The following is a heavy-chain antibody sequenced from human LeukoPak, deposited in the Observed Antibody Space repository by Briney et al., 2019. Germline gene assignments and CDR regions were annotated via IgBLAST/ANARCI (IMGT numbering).Heavy chain of an antibody. V-gene: IGHV4-59*01. D-gene: IGHD4-17*01. CDR1: GDSISSYY. J-gene: IGHJ4*02. Sequence: SETLSLTCTVSGDSISSYYWSWIRQPPGKGLEWIGYIYYSGSTNYNPSLKSRVTISVDTSKNQFSLKLSSVTAADTAVYYCARDAGYGDPFDYWGQGTLVTVSS. CDR3: ARDAGYGDPFDY. CDR2: IYYSGST.